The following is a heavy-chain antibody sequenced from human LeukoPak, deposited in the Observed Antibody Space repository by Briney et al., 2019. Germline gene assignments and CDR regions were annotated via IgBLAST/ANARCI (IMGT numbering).Heavy chain of an antibody. CDR3: ARDRRYDSSTPDY. J-gene: IGHJ4*02. Sequence: GGSLRLSCEASGFTFSSYAMSWVRQAPGKGLEWVSGISGSGGSTYYADSVKGRFTISRDNSKNTLYLQMNSLRAEDTAVYYCARDRRYDSSTPDYWGQGTLVTVSS. D-gene: IGHD3-22*01. CDR1: GFTFSSYA. V-gene: IGHV3-23*01. CDR2: ISGSGGST.